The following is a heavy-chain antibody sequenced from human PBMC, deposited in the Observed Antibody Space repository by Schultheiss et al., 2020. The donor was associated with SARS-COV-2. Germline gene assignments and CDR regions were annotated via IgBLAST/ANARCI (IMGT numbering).Heavy chain of an antibody. V-gene: IGHV3-23*01. CDR3: ARARLGYCSSTSCHEFDY. J-gene: IGHJ4*02. D-gene: IGHD2-2*01. CDR2: ISGSGGST. Sequence: GGSLRLSCAASGFTFSDYYMSWVRQAPGKGLEWVSAISGSGGSTYYADSVKGRFTISRDNSKNTLYLQMNSLRAEDTAVYYCARARLGYCSSTSCHEFDYWGQGTLVTVSS. CDR1: GFTFSDYY.